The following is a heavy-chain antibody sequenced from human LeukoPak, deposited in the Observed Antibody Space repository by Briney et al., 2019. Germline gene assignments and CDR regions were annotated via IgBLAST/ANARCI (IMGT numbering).Heavy chain of an antibody. D-gene: IGHD1-14*01. CDR2: IWYDGSKK. Sequence: PGGSLRLSCVASGFTFSNYGMHWVRQAPGKGLEWVAVIWYDGSKKHHADSVKGRLTISRDNSQYTLYLQMNSLRADDTAVYYCANGRAGPEDAFDIWGQGTMVTVSS. V-gene: IGHV3-33*03. CDR1: GFTFSNYG. J-gene: IGHJ3*02. CDR3: ANGRAGPEDAFDI.